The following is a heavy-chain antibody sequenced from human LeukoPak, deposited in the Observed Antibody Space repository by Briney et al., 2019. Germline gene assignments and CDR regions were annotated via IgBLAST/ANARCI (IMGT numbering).Heavy chain of an antibody. CDR3: ARDRLGYCSSTSCYAGHDY. Sequence: GASVKVSCKASGGTFSSYAISWVRQAPGQGLEWMGGIIPIFGTANYAQEFQGRVTITADESTSTAYMELSSLRSEDTAVYYCARDRLGYCSSTSCYAGHDYWGHGTLVTVSS. J-gene: IGHJ4*01. CDR1: GGTFSSYA. V-gene: IGHV1-69*13. CDR2: IIPIFGTA. D-gene: IGHD2-2*01.